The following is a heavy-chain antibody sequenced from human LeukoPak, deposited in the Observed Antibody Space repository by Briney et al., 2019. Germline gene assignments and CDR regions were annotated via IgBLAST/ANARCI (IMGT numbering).Heavy chain of an antibody. Sequence: GGSLRLSCAASGFTFSSYSMNWVRQAPGKGLEWVGRIKSKIDGGTIDYGAPVKGRFTISRDDSRNTLYLQMNSLKTEDTAVYYCTTRRQDGCWGQGTLVTVS. CDR3: TTRRQDGC. CDR2: IKSKIDGGTI. D-gene: IGHD6-25*01. J-gene: IGHJ4*02. V-gene: IGHV3-15*01. CDR1: GFTFSSYS.